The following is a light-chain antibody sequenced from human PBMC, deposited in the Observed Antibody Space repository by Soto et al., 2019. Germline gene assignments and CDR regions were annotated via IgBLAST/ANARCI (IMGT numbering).Light chain of an antibody. CDR1: SGGVGDFDY. J-gene: IGLJ1*01. V-gene: IGLV2-14*03. CDR2: EVS. Sequence: QSVLTQPASVSGSPGQSITISCTATSGGVGDFDYVSWYQQHPGEAPKLIIYEVSHRPSGVHDRFSGSTSGDKDSLTISGLQAEDEADYYCSSYAGSNNDVFGTGSKVNVL. CDR3: SSYAGSNNDV.